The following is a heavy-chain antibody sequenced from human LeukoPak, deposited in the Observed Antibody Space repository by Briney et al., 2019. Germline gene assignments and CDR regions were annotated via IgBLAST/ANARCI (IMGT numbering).Heavy chain of an antibody. Sequence: SETLSLTCAVYGGSFSGYYWSWIRQPPGKGLEWIGEINHSGSTNYNPSLKSRVTISVDTSKNQFSLKLSSVTAADTAVYYCARVSHGSCLDYWGQGTLVTVSS. CDR2: INHSGST. CDR3: ARVSHGSCLDY. J-gene: IGHJ4*02. V-gene: IGHV4-34*01. D-gene: IGHD6-19*01. CDR1: GGSFSGYY.